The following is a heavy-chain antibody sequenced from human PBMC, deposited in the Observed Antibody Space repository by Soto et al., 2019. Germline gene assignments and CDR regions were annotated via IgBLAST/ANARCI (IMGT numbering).Heavy chain of an antibody. J-gene: IGHJ4*02. CDR2: IYYSGST. CDR3: ARLSGYDQPQIDY. V-gene: IGHV4-59*08. Sequence: SETLSLTCTVSGGSISSYYWSWIRQPPGKGLEWIGYIYYSGSTNYNPSLKSRVTISVDTSKNQFSLKLSSVTAADTAVYYCARLSGYDQPQIDYWGQGTLVTVSS. D-gene: IGHD5-12*01. CDR1: GGSISSYY.